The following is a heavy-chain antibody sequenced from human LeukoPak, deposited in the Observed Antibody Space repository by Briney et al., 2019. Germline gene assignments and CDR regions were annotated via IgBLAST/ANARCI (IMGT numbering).Heavy chain of an antibody. Sequence: PGGSLRLSCAASGFTFSSYWMHWVRQAPGKGLVWVSRINSDGSSTSYADSVKGRFTISRDNAKNTLYLQMNSLRAEDTAVYYCARGGYSYAWGNWFDPWGQGTLVTVSS. CDR1: GFTFSSYW. J-gene: IGHJ5*02. V-gene: IGHV3-74*01. D-gene: IGHD5-18*01. CDR2: INSDGSST. CDR3: ARGGYSYAWGNWFDP.